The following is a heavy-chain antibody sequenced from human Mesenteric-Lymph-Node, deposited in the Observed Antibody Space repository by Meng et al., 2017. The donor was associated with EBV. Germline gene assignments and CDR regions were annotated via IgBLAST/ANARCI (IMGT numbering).Heavy chain of an antibody. D-gene: IGHD5-12*01. CDR3: ARDVLGSGDY. J-gene: IGHJ4*02. V-gene: IGHV1-18*01. CDR2: ISPFKGNT. Sequence: QVQLVQSGAEVKKPGASVKVTCKASGYTFSAYGSSWVRQAPGQGLEWMGWISPFKGNTNYAQNLQDRVTMTTDTSTTTAYMELRNLRSDDTAVYYCARDVLGSGDYWGQGTLVTVSS. CDR1: GYTFSAYG.